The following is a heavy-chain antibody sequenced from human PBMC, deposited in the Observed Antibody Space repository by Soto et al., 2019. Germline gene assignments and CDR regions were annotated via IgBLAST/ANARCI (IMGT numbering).Heavy chain of an antibody. CDR3: ASRYSSGWYGVGDY. J-gene: IGHJ4*02. D-gene: IGHD6-19*01. CDR2: IIPIFGTA. Sequence: SVKVSCKASGVTFSSYAISWVRQAPGQGLEWMGGIIPIFGTANYAQKFQGRVTITADESTSTAYMELSSLRSEDTAVYYCASRYSSGWYGVGDYWGQGTLVTVSS. CDR1: GVTFSSYA. V-gene: IGHV1-69*13.